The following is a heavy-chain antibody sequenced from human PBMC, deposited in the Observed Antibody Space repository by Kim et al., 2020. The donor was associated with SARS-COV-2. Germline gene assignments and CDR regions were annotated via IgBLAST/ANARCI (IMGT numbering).Heavy chain of an antibody. J-gene: IGHJ4*02. Sequence: ASVKVSCKASGYTFTSYGISWVRQAPGQGLEWMGWISAYNGNTNYAQKLQGRVTMTTDTSTSTAYMELRSLRSDDTAVYYCARDLGIAAAGISFDYWGQGTLVTVSS. V-gene: IGHV1-18*01. CDR1: GYTFTSYG. CDR2: ISAYNGNT. D-gene: IGHD6-13*01. CDR3: ARDLGIAAAGISFDY.